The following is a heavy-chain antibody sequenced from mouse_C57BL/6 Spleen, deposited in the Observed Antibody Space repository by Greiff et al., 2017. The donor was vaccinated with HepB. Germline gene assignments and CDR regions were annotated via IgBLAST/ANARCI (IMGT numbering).Heavy chain of an antibody. CDR3: ARSGDGYPYYAMDY. CDR1: GYSFTDYN. CDR2: INPNYGTT. J-gene: IGHJ4*01. Sequence: VQLKESGPELVKPGASVKISCKASGYSFTDYNMNWVKQSNGKSLEWIGVINPNYGTTSYNQKFKGKATLTVDQSSSTAYMQLNSLTSEDSAVYYCARSGDGYPYYAMDYWGQGTSVTVSS. V-gene: IGHV1-39*01. D-gene: IGHD2-3*01.